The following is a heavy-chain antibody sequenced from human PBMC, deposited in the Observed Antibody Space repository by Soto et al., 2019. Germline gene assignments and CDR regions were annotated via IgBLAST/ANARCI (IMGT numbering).Heavy chain of an antibody. CDR2: IYYSGST. CDR3: AVTIAAAGTVYFQH. V-gene: IGHV4-31*03. Sequence: PSETLSLTCTVSGGSISSGGYYWSWIRQHPGKGLEWIGYIYYSGSTYYNPSLKSRVTISVDTSKNQFSLKLSSVTAADTAVYYCAVTIAAAGTVYFQHWGQGTLVTVSS. CDR1: GGSISSGGYY. J-gene: IGHJ1*01. D-gene: IGHD6-13*01.